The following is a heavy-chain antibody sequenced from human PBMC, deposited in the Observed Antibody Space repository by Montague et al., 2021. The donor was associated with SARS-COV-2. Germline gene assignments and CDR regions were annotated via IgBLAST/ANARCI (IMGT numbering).Heavy chain of an antibody. D-gene: IGHD5-24*01. Sequence: SLRLSCAASGFTFSSYSMNWVHQAPGKGLEWVSSISSSSSYIYYADSVKGRFIISRDSAKNSLYLQMNSLRAEDTAVYYCARDRKIGWLQLGEFDYWGQGTLVTVSS. CDR2: ISSSSSYI. CDR3: ARDRKIGWLQLGEFDY. V-gene: IGHV3-21*01. CDR1: GFTFSSYS. J-gene: IGHJ4*02.